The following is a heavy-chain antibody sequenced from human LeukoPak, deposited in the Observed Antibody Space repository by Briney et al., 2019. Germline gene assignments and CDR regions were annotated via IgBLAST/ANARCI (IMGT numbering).Heavy chain of an antibody. D-gene: IGHD3-9*01. V-gene: IGHV3-30*02. CDR1: GFTFRSYG. CDR3: AKAYYDILTGYKSNAFDI. J-gene: IGHJ3*02. CDR2: IRYDGTNK. Sequence: PGGSLRLSCAASGFTFRSYGMHWVRQAPGKGLEWVAFIRYDGTNKYYADSVKGRFTTSRDNAKNSLYLQMNSLRAEDTALYYCAKAYYDILTGYKSNAFDIWGQGTMVTVSS.